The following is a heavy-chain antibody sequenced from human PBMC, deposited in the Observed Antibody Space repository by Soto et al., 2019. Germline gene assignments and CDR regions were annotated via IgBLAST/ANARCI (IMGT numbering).Heavy chain of an antibody. V-gene: IGHV1-3*01. CDR2: INAGNGNT. CDR1: GYTFTSYA. D-gene: IGHD3-3*01. Sequence: QVQLVQSGAEVKKPGASVKVSCKASGYTFTSYAMHWVRQAPGQRLEWMGWINAGNGNTKYSQKFQGRVTITRDTSASTAYMELSRLRSEDTAVYYCAREGIRFLEWLSPFDYWGQGTLVTVSS. CDR3: AREGIRFLEWLSPFDY. J-gene: IGHJ4*02.